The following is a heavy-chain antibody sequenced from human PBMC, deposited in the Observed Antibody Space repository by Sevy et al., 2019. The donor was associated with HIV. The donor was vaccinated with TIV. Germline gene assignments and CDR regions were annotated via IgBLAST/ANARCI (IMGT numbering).Heavy chain of an antibody. CDR3: AKDRDDGYCTNGVCFNFDN. D-gene: IGHD2-8*01. Sequence: SLRLSCAASGFTFDDYAMHWVRQAPGKGLEWVSGISWNSGSIDYADSVKGRFTISRDNAKNSLYLQMKSLRADDTALYYCAKDRDDGYCTNGVCFNFDNWGQRTLVTVSS. CDR1: GFTFDDYA. CDR2: ISWNSGSI. V-gene: IGHV3-9*01. J-gene: IGHJ4*01.